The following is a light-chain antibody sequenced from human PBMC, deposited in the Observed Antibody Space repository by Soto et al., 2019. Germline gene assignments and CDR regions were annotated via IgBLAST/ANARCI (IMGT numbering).Light chain of an antibody. J-gene: IGKJ5*01. CDR1: QSVSNW. Sequence: DIQMTQSPSTLSASVGERVTITCRASQSVSNWLAWYQQKPGKAPKLLIYDVSSLESGVPSRFSGSGSGTSFTLTITSLQPEDFATYYCQQANSFLEGTFGQGTRLEIK. CDR3: QQANSFLEGT. CDR2: DVS. V-gene: IGKV1-5*01.